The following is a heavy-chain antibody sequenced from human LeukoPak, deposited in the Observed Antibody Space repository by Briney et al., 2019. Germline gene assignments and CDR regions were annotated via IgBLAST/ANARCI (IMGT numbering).Heavy chain of an antibody. CDR2: IYYSGST. J-gene: IGHJ4*02. V-gene: IGHV4-31*03. Sequence: PSETLSLTCTVSGGSISSGGYYWNWIRQHPGKGLEWIGYIYYSGSTYYNPSLKSRVTISVDTSKNQFSLKLSSVTAADTAVYYCARYTVCPTVTTEMGFDYWGQGTLVTVSS. CDR1: GGSISSGGYY. D-gene: IGHD4-17*01. CDR3: ARYTVCPTVTTEMGFDY.